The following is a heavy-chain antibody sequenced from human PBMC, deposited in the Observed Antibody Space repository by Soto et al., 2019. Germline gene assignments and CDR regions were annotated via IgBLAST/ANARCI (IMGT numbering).Heavy chain of an antibody. J-gene: IGHJ4*02. CDR1: GFTFSSYA. V-gene: IGHV3-23*01. CDR2: ISGSGGST. D-gene: IGHD3-9*01. Sequence: PGGSLRLSCAASGFTFSSYAMSWVRQAPGKGLEWVSAISGSGGSTYYADSVKGRFTISRDNSKNTLYLQMNSLRAEDTAVYYCAKALRYFDWLFLYYFDYWGQGTLVTVSS. CDR3: AKALRYFDWLFLYYFDY.